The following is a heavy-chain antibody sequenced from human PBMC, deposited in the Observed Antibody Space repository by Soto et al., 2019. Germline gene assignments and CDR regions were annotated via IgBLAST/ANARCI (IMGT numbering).Heavy chain of an antibody. Sequence: SETLSLTCSVYGGSFSGYYWSWIRQPPGNGLAWIGEFNHSGCTNYNPSLKSRVTISVDTSKNQFSLKLSSVTAADTAVYYCARGVGDIVVVPAATRYGMDVWGQGTTFTVSS. V-gene: IGHV4-34*01. CDR1: GGSFSGYY. J-gene: IGHJ6*02. D-gene: IGHD2-2*01. CDR2: FNHSGCT. CDR3: ARGVGDIVVVPAATRYGMDV.